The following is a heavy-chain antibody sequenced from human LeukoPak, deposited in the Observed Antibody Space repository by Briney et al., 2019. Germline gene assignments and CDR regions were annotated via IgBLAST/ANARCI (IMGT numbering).Heavy chain of an antibody. CDR2: ISAYNGNT. D-gene: IGHD2-2*01. Sequence: ASVKVSCKASGYTFTSYGISWVRQAPGQGLEWMGWISAYNGNTNYAQKLQGRVTMTTDTSASTAYMELRSLRSDDTAVCYCARDVSSYYGMDVWGQGTTVTVSS. CDR1: GYTFTSYG. J-gene: IGHJ6*02. CDR3: ARDVSSYYGMDV. V-gene: IGHV1-18*01.